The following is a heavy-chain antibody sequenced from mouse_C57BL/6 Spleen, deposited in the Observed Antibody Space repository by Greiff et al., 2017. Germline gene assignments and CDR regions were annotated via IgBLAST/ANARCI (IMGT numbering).Heavy chain of an antibody. CDR2: IYPRSGNT. V-gene: IGHV1-81*01. CDR3: ARGLDSSAWFAY. CDR1: GYTFTSYG. D-gene: IGHD3-2*02. Sequence: QVQLQQSGAELARPGASVKLSCKASGYTFTSYGISWVKQRTGQGLEWIGEIYPRSGNTYYNEKFKGKATLTADRSSSTAYMELRSLASEDSAVYFCARGLDSSAWFAYWGQGTLVPVSA. J-gene: IGHJ3*01.